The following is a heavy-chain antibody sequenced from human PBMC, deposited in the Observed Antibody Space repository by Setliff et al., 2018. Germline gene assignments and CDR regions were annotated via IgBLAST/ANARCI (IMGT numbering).Heavy chain of an antibody. J-gene: IGHJ3*02. CDR3: ATLGIDIEGASAHAFDI. V-gene: IGHV5-51*01. CDR1: AYSFATYW. D-gene: IGHD1-26*01. Sequence: GESLKISCKGFAYSFATYWIGWVRQMPGKGLEWMGIIYPSDSDTRYNPSFQGQVTISADKSISTAYLQWSSLKASDTAMYYCATLGIDIEGASAHAFDIWGQGTMVTVSS. CDR2: IYPSDSDT.